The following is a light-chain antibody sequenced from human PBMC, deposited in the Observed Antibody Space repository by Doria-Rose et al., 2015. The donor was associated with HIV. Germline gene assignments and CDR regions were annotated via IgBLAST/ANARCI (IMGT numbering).Light chain of an antibody. V-gene: IGKV3-20*01. Sequence: IQSPGTLSLSPGERATLSCRASQSFSGTYLAWYQQKPGQAPSLLIYDGSTRPTGIPDRFSASGTGTDFTLTINRLEPEDFALYYCLQYGTSWTFGQGTKVEI. CDR1: QSFSGTY. J-gene: IGKJ1*01. CDR3: LQYGTSWT. CDR2: DGS.